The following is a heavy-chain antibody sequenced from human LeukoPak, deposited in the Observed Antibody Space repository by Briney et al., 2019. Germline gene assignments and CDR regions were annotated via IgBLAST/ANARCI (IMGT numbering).Heavy chain of an antibody. Sequence: ASVKVSCKASGYTFTGYYMRWVRQAPGQGLEWMGWINPNSGGTNYAQKFQGRVTMTRDTSISTAYMELSRLRSDDTAVYYCVSWNSSSSYFDYWGQGTLVTVSS. V-gene: IGHV1-2*02. CDR3: VSWNSSSSYFDY. J-gene: IGHJ4*02. CDR1: GYTFTGYY. D-gene: IGHD6-6*01. CDR2: INPNSGGT.